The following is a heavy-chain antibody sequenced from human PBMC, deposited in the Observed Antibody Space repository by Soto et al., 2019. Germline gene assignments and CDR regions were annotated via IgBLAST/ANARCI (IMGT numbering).Heavy chain of an antibody. V-gene: IGHV3-30*18. D-gene: IGHD3-10*01. J-gene: IGHJ4*02. Sequence: PGESLKISCAASGFTFSSYGMHWVRQAPGKGLEWVAVISYDGSNKYYADSVKGRFTISRDNSKNTLYLQMNSLRAEDTAVYYCAKHRRKVHRAFDYWGQGTLVTVSS. CDR2: ISYDGSNK. CDR1: GFTFSSYG. CDR3: AKHRRKVHRAFDY.